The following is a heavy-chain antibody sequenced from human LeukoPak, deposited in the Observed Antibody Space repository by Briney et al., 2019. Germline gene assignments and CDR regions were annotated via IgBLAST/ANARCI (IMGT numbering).Heavy chain of an antibody. CDR1: GYTFTDYG. J-gene: IGHJ4*02. CDR3: ARAPVAAGGFDS. V-gene: IGHV1-18*01. CDR2: ISGHNDDT. D-gene: IGHD6-19*01. Sequence: ASVKVSCKASGYTFTDYGIHWVRQAPGQGLEWMGWISGHNDDTNYAQMVQGRFTMTKDTSTTTVYMELRSLRSDDTAVYFCARAPVAAGGFDSWGQGTRVTVSS.